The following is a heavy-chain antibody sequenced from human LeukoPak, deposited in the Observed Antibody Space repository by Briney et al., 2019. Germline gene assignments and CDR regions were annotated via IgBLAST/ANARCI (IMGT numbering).Heavy chain of an antibody. CDR3: ARDGPYCGGDCYNGIDY. CDR2: INPDSGVT. D-gene: IGHD2-21*02. Sequence: ASVKVSCKASGYTFTDYYMHWVRQAPGQGLEWVGWINPDSGVTNYPQKFQGRVTMTRDTSISTAYMELSRLRSDDTAVYYCARDGPYCGGDCYNGIDYWGQGTLVTVSS. V-gene: IGHV1-2*02. CDR1: GYTFTDYY. J-gene: IGHJ4*02.